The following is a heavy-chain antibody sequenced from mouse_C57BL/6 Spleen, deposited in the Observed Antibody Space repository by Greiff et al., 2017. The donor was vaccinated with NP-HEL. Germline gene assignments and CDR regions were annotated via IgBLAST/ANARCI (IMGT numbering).Heavy chain of an antibody. CDR1: GYTFTSYW. J-gene: IGHJ4*01. Sequence: QVQLQQPGAELVKPGASVKLSCKASGYTFTSYWMHWVKQRPGQGLEWIGMIHPNSGSTNYNEKFKSKATLTVDKSSSTAYMQLSSLTSEDSAVYYCAIYYYGSSSYYYAMDYWGQGTSVTVAS. D-gene: IGHD1-1*01. CDR3: AIYYYGSSSYYYAMDY. CDR2: IHPNSGST. V-gene: IGHV1-64*01.